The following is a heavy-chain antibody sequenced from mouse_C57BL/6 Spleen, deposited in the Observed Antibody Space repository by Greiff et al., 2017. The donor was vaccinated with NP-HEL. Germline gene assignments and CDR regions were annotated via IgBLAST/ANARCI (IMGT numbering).Heavy chain of an antibody. Sequence: QVQLQQSGAELVRPGASVTLSCKASGYTFTDYEMHWVKQTPVHGLAWIGAIDPETGGTAYNQKFKGKAILTADKSSSTAYMELRSLTSEDAAVYYCTRKETGDWYFDVWGTGTTVTVSS. CDR3: TRKETGDWYFDV. J-gene: IGHJ1*03. D-gene: IGHD4-1*01. CDR2: IDPETGGT. CDR1: GYTFTDYE. V-gene: IGHV1-15*01.